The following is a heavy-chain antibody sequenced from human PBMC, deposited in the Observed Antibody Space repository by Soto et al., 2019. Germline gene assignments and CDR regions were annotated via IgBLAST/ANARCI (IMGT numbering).Heavy chain of an antibody. D-gene: IGHD2-2*01. Sequence: EVQLVESGGGLVQPGGSLRLSCAASGFTFSSYAMSWVRQGPGKGLEWVSGITGSVGFTDYADSVKGRFTISRDNSKNTLYLQMNSLRAEDTAVYYCAKSTVVPAPSLVWVRYFDNWGQGTQVTVSS. CDR3: AKSTVVPAPSLVWVRYFDN. CDR2: ITGSVGFT. J-gene: IGHJ4*02. V-gene: IGHV3-23*04. CDR1: GFTFSSYA.